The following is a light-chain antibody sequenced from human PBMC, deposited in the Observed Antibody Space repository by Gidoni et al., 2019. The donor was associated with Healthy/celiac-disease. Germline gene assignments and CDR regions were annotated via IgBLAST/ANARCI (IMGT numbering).Light chain of an antibody. CDR1: KMGDKY. J-gene: IGLJ2*01. CDR3: QAWDSSTYVV. Sequence: SYELTQPPSVSVSPGQTASITCSGDKMGDKYACWYQQKPSQSPVLVNYQGSKRPSGIPERFSGSNSGNTATLTNSGTQAMDEADYYCQAWDSSTYVVFGGGTKLTVL. CDR2: QGS. V-gene: IGLV3-1*01.